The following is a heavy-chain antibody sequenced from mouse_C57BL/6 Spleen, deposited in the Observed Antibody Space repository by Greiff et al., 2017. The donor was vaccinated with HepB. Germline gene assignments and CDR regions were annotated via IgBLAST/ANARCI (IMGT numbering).Heavy chain of an antibody. J-gene: IGHJ2*01. V-gene: IGHV1-54*01. CDR2: INPGSGGT. CDR3: ARTPSDYYGSTQFDY. D-gene: IGHD1-1*01. CDR1: GYAFTNYL. Sequence: VKLMESGAELVRPGTSVKVSCKASGYAFTNYLIEWVKQRPGQGLEWIGVINPGSGGTNYNEKFKGKATLTADKSSSTAYMQLSSLTSEDSAVYFCARTPSDYYGSTQFDYWGQGTTLIVSS.